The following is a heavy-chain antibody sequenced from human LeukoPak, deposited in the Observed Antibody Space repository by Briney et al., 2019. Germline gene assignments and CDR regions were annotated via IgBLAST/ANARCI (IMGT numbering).Heavy chain of an antibody. CDR2: IYYSGST. V-gene: IGHV4-39*01. CDR1: GGSISISSSY. CDR3: ARHTYNLNPARTFDY. D-gene: IGHD1-20*01. J-gene: IGHJ4*02. Sequence: SETLSLTCTVSGGSISISSSYWGWIRQPPGRVLEWVTSIYYSGSTYYYPSLKSRVTISVDTSNNQFSLKLSSVTAADTAVYYCARHTYNLNPARTFDYWGQGTLVTVSS.